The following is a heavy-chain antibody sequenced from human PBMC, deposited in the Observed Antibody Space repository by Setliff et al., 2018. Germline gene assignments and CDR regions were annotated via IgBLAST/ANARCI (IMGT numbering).Heavy chain of an antibody. CDR1: GGSISSSSYY. CDR2: IYYSGST. Sequence: SQTLSLTCTVSGGSISSSSYYWGWIRQPPGKGLEWIGYIYYSGSTYYNPSLKSRVTMSVDTSKNQFSLKLSSVTAADTAVYYCARETTAWGYVDTAMVTFIDQWGQGTLVTVSS. J-gene: IGHJ4*02. V-gene: IGHV4-39*07. D-gene: IGHD5-18*01. CDR3: ARETTAWGYVDTAMVTFIDQ.